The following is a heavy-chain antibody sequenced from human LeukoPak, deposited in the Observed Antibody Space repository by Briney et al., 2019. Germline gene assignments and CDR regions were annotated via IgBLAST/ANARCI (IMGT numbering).Heavy chain of an antibody. D-gene: IGHD1-26*01. Sequence: VASVRVSCKASGYTFTGYYMHWVRQAPGQGLEWMGWINPNSGGTNYAQKFQGRVTMTRDTSISTAYMELSRLRSDDTAVYYCARVFGGSYSHFDYWGQGTLVTVSS. V-gene: IGHV1-2*02. CDR2: INPNSGGT. CDR3: ARVFGGSYSHFDY. J-gene: IGHJ4*02. CDR1: GYTFTGYY.